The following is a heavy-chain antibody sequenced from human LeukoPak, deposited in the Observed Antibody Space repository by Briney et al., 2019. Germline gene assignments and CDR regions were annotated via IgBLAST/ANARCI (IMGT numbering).Heavy chain of an antibody. D-gene: IGHD4-17*01. J-gene: IGHJ4*02. Sequence: GGSLRLSCEASGFTFGSHAMYWVRQAPGKGLEWVAGIFGSGGSPHYADSVKGRFTISRDNSKNTLYLQMNSLRAEDTAVYYCARDLRVGDYSDYWGQGTLVTVSS. CDR3: ARDLRVGDYSDY. CDR2: IFGSGGSP. CDR1: GFTFGSHA. V-gene: IGHV3-23*01.